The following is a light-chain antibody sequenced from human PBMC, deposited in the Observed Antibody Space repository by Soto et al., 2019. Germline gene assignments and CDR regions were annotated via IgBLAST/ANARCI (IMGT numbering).Light chain of an antibody. V-gene: IGKV1-17*03. CDR2: AAS. Sequence: DIQMTQSPSAMSASVGDRVTISCRASQDIGNHLAWFQQKPGKVPQRLIYAASSLQTGVPSRFSGSGSGTDFTLTINSLQPEDFATYYCLQHDSFPPTLGQGTRLEIK. CDR3: LQHDSFPPT. J-gene: IGKJ5*01. CDR1: QDIGNH.